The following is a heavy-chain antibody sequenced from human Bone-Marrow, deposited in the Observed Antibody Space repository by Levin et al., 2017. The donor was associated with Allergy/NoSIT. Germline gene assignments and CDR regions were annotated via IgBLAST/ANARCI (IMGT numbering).Heavy chain of an antibody. D-gene: IGHD3-10*01. V-gene: IGHV1-46*01. J-gene: IGHJ6*02. CDR2: INPSGGST. Sequence: ASVKVSCKASGYTFTSYYMHWVRQAPGQGLEWMGIINPSGGSTSYAQKFQGRVTMTRDTSTSTVYMELSSLRSEDTAVYYCARDRGSEVLFYYYYYGMDVWGQGTTVTVSS. CDR3: ARDRGSEVLFYYYYYGMDV. CDR1: GYTFTSYY.